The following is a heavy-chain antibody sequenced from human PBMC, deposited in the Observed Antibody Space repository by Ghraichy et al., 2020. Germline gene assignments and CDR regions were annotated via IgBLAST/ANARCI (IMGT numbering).Heavy chain of an antibody. Sequence: SETLSLTCAVYGVSFNGNYWTWIRQPPGKGLEWIGQIKHSGGPTYNPSLKSRVTISVDTSKKHFTLKLNSVTAADTAVYYCARDTVRDGMDVWGQGTTVTVSS. CDR1: GVSFNGNY. V-gene: IGHV4-34*01. D-gene: IGHD4-17*01. CDR3: ARDTVRDGMDV. CDR2: IKHSGGP. J-gene: IGHJ6*02.